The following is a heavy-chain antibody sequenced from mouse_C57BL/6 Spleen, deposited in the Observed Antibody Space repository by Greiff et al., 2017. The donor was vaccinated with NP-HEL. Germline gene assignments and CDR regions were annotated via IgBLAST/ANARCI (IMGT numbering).Heavy chain of an antibody. V-gene: IGHV1-64*01. Sequence: QVQLQQPGAELVKPGASVKLSCKASGYTFTSYWMHWVKQRPGQGLEWIGMIHPNSGSTNYNEKFKSKATLTVDKSSSTAYMQLSSLTSEDSAVYYWASSVLPYCGSSYRYFDVWGTGTTVTVSS. D-gene: IGHD1-1*01. J-gene: IGHJ1*03. CDR1: GYTFTSYW. CDR3: ASSVLPYCGSSYRYFDV. CDR2: IHPNSGST.